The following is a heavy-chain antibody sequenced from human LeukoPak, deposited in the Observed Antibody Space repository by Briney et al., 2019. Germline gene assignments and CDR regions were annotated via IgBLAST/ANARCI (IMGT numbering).Heavy chain of an antibody. CDR1: GGSISSSNW. J-gene: IGHJ2*01. CDR2: IYHSGST. CDR3: ARRHYYGSGSHWYFDL. Sequence: PSETLSLTCAVSGGSISSSNWWSWVRQPPGKGLEWIGEIYHSGSTNYNPSLKSRVTISVDKSKNQFSLKLSSVTAADTAVYYCARRHYYGSGSHWYFDLWGRGTLVTVSS. V-gene: IGHV4-4*02. D-gene: IGHD3-10*01.